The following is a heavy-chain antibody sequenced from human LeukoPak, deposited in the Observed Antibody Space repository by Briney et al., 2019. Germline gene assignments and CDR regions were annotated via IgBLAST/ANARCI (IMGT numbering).Heavy chain of an antibody. J-gene: IGHJ4*02. D-gene: IGHD3-16*02. CDR2: IYTSGSI. Sequence: SETLSLTCTVSGGSISSYYWSWIRQPAGKGLEWIGRIYTSGSINYNPSLKSRVTMSVDTSKNQFSLKLSSVTAAVTAVYYCARDVSGYYDYICGSYRFYFDYWGQGTLVTVSS. V-gene: IGHV4-4*07. CDR3: ARDVSGYYDYICGSYRFYFDY. CDR1: GGSISSYY.